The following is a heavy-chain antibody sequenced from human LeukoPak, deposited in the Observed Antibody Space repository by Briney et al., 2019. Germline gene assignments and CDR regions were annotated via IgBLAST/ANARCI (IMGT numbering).Heavy chain of an antibody. CDR1: GFTFDDYG. CDR2: INWNGGSS. J-gene: IGHJ3*02. Sequence: GGSLRLSCAASGFTFDDYGMSWVRQAPGKGLEWVSGINWNGGSSGYEDSVKGRFTISRDNAKNSLYLQMNSLISEETALYHCARGGTYGGGDCSSEAFDIWGQGTMVTVSS. CDR3: ARGGTYGGGDCSSEAFDI. V-gene: IGHV3-20*01. D-gene: IGHD2-21*02.